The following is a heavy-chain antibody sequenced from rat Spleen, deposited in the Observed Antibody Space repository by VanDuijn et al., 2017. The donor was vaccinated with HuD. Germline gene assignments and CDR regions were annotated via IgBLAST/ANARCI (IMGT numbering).Heavy chain of an antibody. Sequence: QVQLKESGPGLVQPSQTLSLTCTVSAFSLTSYHVHWVRQPPGKGLEWMGVVWSDGHTSYNSALKSRLSISRDTSKSQVFLEMNSLQTEDTATYYCARQWDYWGQGVMVTVSS. CDR1: AFSLTSYH. V-gene: IGHV2-32*01. CDR3: ARQWDY. J-gene: IGHJ2*01. CDR2: VWSDGHT.